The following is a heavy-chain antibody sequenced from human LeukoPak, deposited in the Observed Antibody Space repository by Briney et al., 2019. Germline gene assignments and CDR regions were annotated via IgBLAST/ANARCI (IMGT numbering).Heavy chain of an antibody. CDR2: INPNSGGT. V-gene: IGHV1-2*02. CDR1: VYTFTAYY. D-gene: IGHD6-13*01. Sequence: ASVKVSCKASVYTFTAYYMHWVLQSPGHWLEWMGWINPNSGGTNSAQKFQGRVTMTRDTSLSTAYMELSRLRSDDTAVYYCASRGEAIAAAGTDDAFDIWGQGTMVTVSS. CDR3: ASRGEAIAAAGTDDAFDI. J-gene: IGHJ3*02.